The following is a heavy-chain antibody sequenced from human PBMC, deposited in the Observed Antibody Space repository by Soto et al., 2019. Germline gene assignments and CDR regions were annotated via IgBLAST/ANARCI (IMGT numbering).Heavy chain of an antibody. CDR2: IFYSGNT. CDR1: GDSISSSNYY. CDR3: ARHPYSGYDFDY. V-gene: IGHV4-39*01. J-gene: IGHJ4*02. D-gene: IGHD5-12*01. Sequence: SETLSLTCTVSGDSISSSNYYWAWIRQPPGKGLEWIGSIFYSGNTYYNPSPKSRLTISMDMSKNQFSLKLSSVTAADTAVYYCARHPYSGYDFDYWGQGTLVTVSS.